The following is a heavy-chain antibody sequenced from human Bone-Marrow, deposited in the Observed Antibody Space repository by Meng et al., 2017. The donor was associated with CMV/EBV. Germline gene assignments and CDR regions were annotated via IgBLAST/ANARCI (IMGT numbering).Heavy chain of an antibody. J-gene: IGHJ5*02. CDR2: ISSSSSYI. D-gene: IGHD6-13*01. V-gene: IGHV3-11*06. CDR1: GFTFSDYY. Sequence: GGSLRLSCAASGFTFSDYYMSWIRQAPGKGLEWVSSISSSSSYIYYADSVKGRFTISRDNAKNSLYLQMNSLRAEDTAVYYCARDSKAAVGWFDPWGQGTLVTVSS. CDR3: ARDSKAAVGWFDP.